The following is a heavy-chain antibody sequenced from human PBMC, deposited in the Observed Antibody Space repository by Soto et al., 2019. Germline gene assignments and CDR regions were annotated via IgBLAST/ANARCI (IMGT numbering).Heavy chain of an antibody. J-gene: IGHJ5*02. CDR3: ARVATVTDNWFDP. CDR2: IIPIFGTA. D-gene: IGHD4-4*01. Sequence: ASVKVSCKASGGTFSSYAISWVRQAPGQGLEWMGGIIPIFGTANYAQKFQGRVTITADESTSTAYMELSSLRSEDTAVYYCARVATVTDNWFDPWGQGTLVTVSS. V-gene: IGHV1-69*13. CDR1: GGTFSSYA.